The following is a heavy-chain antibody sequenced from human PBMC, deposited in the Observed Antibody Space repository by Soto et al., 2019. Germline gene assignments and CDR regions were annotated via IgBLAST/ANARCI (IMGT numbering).Heavy chain of an antibody. V-gene: IGHV1-18*01. CDR2: ISAYNGNT. J-gene: IGHJ5*02. CDR1: GYTFTSCG. D-gene: IGHD6-6*01. CDR3: ARDLAARRATRVEFAP. Sequence: SVKVSCKASGYTFTSCGISWVREAPGQGLEWMGWISAYNGNTNYAQKLQGRVTMTTDTSTSTAYMELRSLRSDDTAVFYCARDLAARRATRVEFAPWGQGTLVTVS.